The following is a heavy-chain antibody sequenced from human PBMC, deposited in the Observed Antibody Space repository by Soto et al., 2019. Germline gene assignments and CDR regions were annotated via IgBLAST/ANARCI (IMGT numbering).Heavy chain of an antibody. CDR2: ISAYNCNI. D-gene: IGHD2-21*02. CDR1: GYTFTNYG. CDR3: ASSSCGGTCYSNLPLAYFRAAMDL. Sequence: QVQLVQSGAEVKKPGASVKVSCKASGYTFTNYGISWVRQAPGQGLEWMGWISAYNCNINYAQKLQGRVTMTIDTSTSTDCMELGSLRSDETAMYYCASSSCGGTCYSNLPLAYFRAAMDLLGQGTRVTVSS. V-gene: IGHV1-18*01. J-gene: IGHJ6*02.